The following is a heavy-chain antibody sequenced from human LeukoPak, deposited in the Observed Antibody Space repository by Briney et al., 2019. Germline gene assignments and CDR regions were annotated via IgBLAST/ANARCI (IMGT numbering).Heavy chain of an antibody. J-gene: IGHJ4*02. D-gene: IGHD3-10*01. CDR3: ARGGYYYGSGSFCFDY. Sequence: SATLSLTCTVSGYSISSGYYWGWIRQPPGKGLEWIGSIYHSGSTNYNPSLKSRVTISVDTSKHQFSLKLSSVTAADTAVYYCARGGYYYGSGSFCFDYWGQGTLVTVSS. CDR1: GYSISSGYY. CDR2: IYHSGST. V-gene: IGHV4-38-2*02.